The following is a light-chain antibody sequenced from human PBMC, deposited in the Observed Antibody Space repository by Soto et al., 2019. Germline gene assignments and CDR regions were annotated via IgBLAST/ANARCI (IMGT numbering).Light chain of an antibody. CDR2: DVS. CDR1: QIVSNV. CDR3: QQYYRYPWT. J-gene: IGKJ1*01. V-gene: IGKV1-5*01. Sequence: DIQMTQSPTTLSASVGDRVTITCRASQIVSNVLAWFQQKPGKGHELLIYDVSNLQSGVPSRVSGSGSGTEFTLTISSLQPDDFAVYYCQQYYRYPWTFGQGTQVEIK.